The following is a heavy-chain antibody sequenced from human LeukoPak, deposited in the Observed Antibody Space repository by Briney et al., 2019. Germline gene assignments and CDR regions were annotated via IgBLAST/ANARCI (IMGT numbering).Heavy chain of an antibody. CDR1: GASLRGNY. CDR2: IDYNGNT. D-gene: IGHD3-10*01. CDR3: ARMPGRSPDY. Sequence: SETLSLTCTVSGASLRGNYWTWIRQPPGKGLEWIGYIDYNGNTKYNPSLQSRVTISVDTFKSQFFLKLNSVTAADTALYFCARMPGRSPDYRGQGTLVTVSS. J-gene: IGHJ4*02. V-gene: IGHV4-59*08.